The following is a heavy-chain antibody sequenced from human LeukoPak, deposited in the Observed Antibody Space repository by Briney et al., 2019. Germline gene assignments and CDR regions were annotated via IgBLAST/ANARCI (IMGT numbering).Heavy chain of an antibody. CDR1: GLTFSDYS. V-gene: IGHV3-48*01. J-gene: IGHJ4*02. CDR2: ISSTSNTI. D-gene: IGHD1-26*01. Sequence: SGGSLRLSCAASGLTFSDYSMNWVRQAPGKGLEWNSYISSTSNTIYYADSVKGRFIISRDNAKNSLYLQMNSLRAEDTAVYYCASLRWASTGDYWGQGTLLTVSS. CDR3: ASLRWASTGDY.